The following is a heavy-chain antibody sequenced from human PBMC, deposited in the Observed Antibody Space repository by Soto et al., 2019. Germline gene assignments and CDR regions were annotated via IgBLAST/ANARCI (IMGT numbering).Heavy chain of an antibody. J-gene: IGHJ6*02. CDR3: AKKVPAALRLYYFFGLDV. V-gene: IGHV4-4*02. D-gene: IGHD2-15*01. Sequence: QVQLQESGPGLVKPSGTLSLTCAVSGASISSDNRWTWVRQPPGEGLEWIGEISQSGTTKYNPSLASRVTISVDQSTNQFSLRLTSMTAADTAVYYCAKKVPAALRLYYFFGLDVWGQGTTVTVSS. CDR2: ISQSGTT. CDR1: GASISSDNR.